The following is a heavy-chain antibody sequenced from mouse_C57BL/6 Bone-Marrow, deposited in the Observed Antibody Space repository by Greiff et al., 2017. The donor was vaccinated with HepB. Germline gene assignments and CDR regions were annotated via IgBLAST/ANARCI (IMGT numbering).Heavy chain of an antibody. J-gene: IGHJ2*01. Sequence: EVMLVESGGGLVQPGGSLSLSCAASGFTFTDYYMSWVRQPPGKALEWLGFIRNKANGYTTEYSASVKGRFTISRDNSQSILYLQMNALRAEDSATYYCARSITTVVAPHFDYWGQGTTLTVSS. CDR2: IRNKANGYTT. V-gene: IGHV7-3*01. CDR3: ARSITTVVAPHFDY. CDR1: GFTFTDYY. D-gene: IGHD1-1*01.